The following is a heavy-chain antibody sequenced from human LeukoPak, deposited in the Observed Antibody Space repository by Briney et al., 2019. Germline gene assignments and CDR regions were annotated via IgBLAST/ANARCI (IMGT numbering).Heavy chain of an antibody. D-gene: IGHD3-10*01. CDR2: IWYDGSNK. CDR1: GFTFSSYG. Sequence: GGSLILSCAASGFTFSSYGMHWVRQAPGKGLEWVAVIWYDGSNKYYADSVKGRFTISRDNSKNTLYLQMNSLRAEDTAVYYCARDNFSGLWFGESFLDYWGQGTLVTVSS. CDR3: ARDNFSGLWFGESFLDY. J-gene: IGHJ4*02. V-gene: IGHV3-33*01.